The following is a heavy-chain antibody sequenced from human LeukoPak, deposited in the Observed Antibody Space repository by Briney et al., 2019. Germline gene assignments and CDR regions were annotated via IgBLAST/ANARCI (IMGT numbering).Heavy chain of an antibody. CDR2: IRYDGSNK. CDR3: AKDGTIVVVPAAIGNFDY. V-gene: IGHV3-30*02. J-gene: IGHJ4*02. CDR1: GFTFSSYG. D-gene: IGHD2-2*01. Sequence: GGSLRLSCAASGFTFSSYGMHWVRQAPGKGLEWVAFIRYDGSNKYYADSVKGRFTISRDNSKNALYLQMNSLRAEDTAVYYCAKDGTIVVVPAAIGNFDYWGQGTLVTVSS.